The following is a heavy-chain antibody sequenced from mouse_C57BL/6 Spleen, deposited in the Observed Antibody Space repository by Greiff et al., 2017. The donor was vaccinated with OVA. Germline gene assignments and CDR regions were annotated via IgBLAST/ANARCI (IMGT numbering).Heavy chain of an antibody. CDR3: TTAYDYVAMDY. CDR2: IDPENGDT. V-gene: IGHV14-4*01. J-gene: IGHJ4*01. Sequence: EVQLVESGAELVRPGASVKLSCTASGFNIKDDYMHWVKQRPEQGLEWIGWIDPENGDTEYASKFQGKATITADTSSNTAYLQLSSLTSEDTAVYYCTTAYDYVAMDYWGQGTSVTVSS. CDR1: GFNIKDDY.